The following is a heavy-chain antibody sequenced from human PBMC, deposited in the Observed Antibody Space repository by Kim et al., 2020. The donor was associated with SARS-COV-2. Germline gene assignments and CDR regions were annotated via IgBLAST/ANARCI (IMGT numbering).Heavy chain of an antibody. D-gene: IGHD6-13*01. V-gene: IGHV4-39*07. CDR1: GGSISSSSYY. CDR2: IYYSGST. Sequence: SETLSLTCTVSGGSISSSSYYWGWIRQPPGKGLEWIGSIYYSGSTYYNPSLKSRVTISVDTSKNQFSLKLSSVTAADTAVYYCARGFFPVSSSWTDRFDPWGQGTLVTVSS. CDR3: ARGFFPVSSSWTDRFDP. J-gene: IGHJ5*02.